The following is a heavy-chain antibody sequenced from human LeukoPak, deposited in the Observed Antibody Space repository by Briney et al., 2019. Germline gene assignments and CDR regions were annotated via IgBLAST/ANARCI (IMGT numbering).Heavy chain of an antibody. J-gene: IGHJ4*02. V-gene: IGHV3-23*01. D-gene: IGHD1-1*01. CDR3: ARGLTAYNELDF. CDR1: GFTLSRYW. Sequence: GGSLRLSCAASGFTLSRYWMTWVRQAPGRGLEWVSAIRGSGGSTYYADSVKGRFTISRDNSKNTLYLQMSSLRAEDTAVYYCARGLTAYNELDFWGQGTLVTVSS. CDR2: IRGSGGST.